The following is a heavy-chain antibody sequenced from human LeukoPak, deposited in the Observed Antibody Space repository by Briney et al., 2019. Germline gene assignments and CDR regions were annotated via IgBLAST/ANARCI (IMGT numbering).Heavy chain of an antibody. J-gene: IGHJ4*02. D-gene: IGHD1-26*01. CDR1: GFTFSSYE. Sequence: PGGSLRLSCAASGFTFSSYEMNWVRQAPGKGLEWVSYISSSGSTIYYADSVKGRFTISRDNAKNSLYLQMNSLRAEDTAVYYCARSEGTYSGSYSMSYWGQGTLVTVSS. CDR3: ARSEGTYSGSYSMSY. V-gene: IGHV3-48*03. CDR2: ISSSGSTI.